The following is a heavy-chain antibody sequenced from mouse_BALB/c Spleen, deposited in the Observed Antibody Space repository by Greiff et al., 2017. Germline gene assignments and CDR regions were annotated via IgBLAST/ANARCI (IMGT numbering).Heavy chain of an antibody. V-gene: IGHV1-14*01. D-gene: IGHD2-10*02. CDR2: INPYNDGT. CDR1: GYTFTSYA. Sequence: VQLKESGPELVKPGASVKMSCKASGYTFTSYAMHWVKQTPGQGLEWIGNINPYNDGTKYNEKFKGKATLTSDKSSSTAYMELSRRTSGDSAVYYCAMGYGNYVDSWGQGTTVTVSS. CDR3: AMGYGNYVDS. J-gene: IGHJ2*01.